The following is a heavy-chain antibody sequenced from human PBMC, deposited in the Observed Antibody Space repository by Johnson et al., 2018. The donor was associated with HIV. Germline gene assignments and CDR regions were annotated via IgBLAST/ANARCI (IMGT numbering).Heavy chain of an antibody. CDR1: GFTFDDYA. J-gene: IGHJ3*02. CDR3: GIPPSMGQGLFIGGGYDALDI. CDR2: ISWNSGSI. V-gene: IGHV3-9*01. Sequence: VQLVESGGGLVQPGRSLRLSCAASGFTFDDYAMHWVRQAPGKGLEWVSGISWNSGSIGYADSVKGRFTISRDNAKNSLYLQRHSLRGEDTAVYYCGIPPSMGQGLFIGGGYDALDIWGQVTMVTVSS. D-gene: IGHD3/OR15-3a*01.